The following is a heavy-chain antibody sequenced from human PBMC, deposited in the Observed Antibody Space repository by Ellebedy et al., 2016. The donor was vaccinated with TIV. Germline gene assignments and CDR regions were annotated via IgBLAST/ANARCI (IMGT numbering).Heavy chain of an antibody. J-gene: IGHJ6*03. D-gene: IGHD6-19*01. CDR2: ISGSGGST. CDR3: ARDSISVAGKATHYYYYMDV. Sequence: GESLKISXAASGFTFSSYAMSWVRQAPGKGLEWVSAISGSGGSTYYADSVKGRFTISRDNSKNTLYLQMNSLRAEDTAVYYCARDSISVAGKATHYYYYMDVWGKGTTVTVSS. CDR1: GFTFSSYA. V-gene: IGHV3-23*01.